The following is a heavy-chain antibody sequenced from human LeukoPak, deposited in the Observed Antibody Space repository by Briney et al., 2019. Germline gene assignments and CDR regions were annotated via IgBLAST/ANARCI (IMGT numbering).Heavy chain of an antibody. J-gene: IGHJ1*01. CDR2: ISGSGGST. V-gene: IGHV3-23*01. CDR1: GFTFSNYA. CDR3: AKPYYYDSSGLAGTPRAEYVQH. Sequence: GGSLRLSCAASGFTFSNYAMSWVRQAPGKGLGWVSAISGSGGSTYYADSVKGRFTISRDNSKNTLYLQMNSLRDEDTAVYYCAKPYYYDSSGLAGTPRAEYVQHWGQGTLVTVSS. D-gene: IGHD3-22*01.